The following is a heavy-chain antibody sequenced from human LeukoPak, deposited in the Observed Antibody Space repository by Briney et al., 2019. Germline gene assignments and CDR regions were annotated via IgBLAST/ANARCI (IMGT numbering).Heavy chain of an antibody. D-gene: IGHD2-2*01. CDR2: IIPILGIA. V-gene: IGHV1-69*04. CDR3: ASRSSRYCSSTSCYYYYYYGMDV. CDR1: GGTFSSYA. Sequence: GASVKVSCKASGGTFSSYAISWVRQAPGQGLEWMGRIIPILGIANYAQKFQGRVTITADKSTSTAYMELSSLRSEGTAVYYCASRSSRYCSSTSCYYYYYYGMDVWGQGTTVTVSS. J-gene: IGHJ6*02.